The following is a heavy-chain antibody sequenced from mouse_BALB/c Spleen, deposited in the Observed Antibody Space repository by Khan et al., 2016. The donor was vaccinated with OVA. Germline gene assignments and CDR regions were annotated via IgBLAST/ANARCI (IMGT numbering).Heavy chain of an antibody. J-gene: IGHJ1*01. CDR3: ASGGYWYFDV. CDR2: INTYTGEP. CDR1: GYSFTNYG. V-gene: IGHV9-3-1*01. Sequence: QIQLVQSGPEVKKPGETVKISCTASGYSFTNYGMNWVRQAPGKGLKWMGWINTYTGEPTYADAFKGRFAFSLETSASTAYLQINNLKNEDTATYFCASGGYWYFDVWGAGTTVTVSS.